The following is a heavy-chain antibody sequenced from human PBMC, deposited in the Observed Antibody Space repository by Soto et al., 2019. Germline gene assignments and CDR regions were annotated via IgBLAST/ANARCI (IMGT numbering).Heavy chain of an antibody. Sequence: PGGSLRLSCAASGFTFSNAWMNWVRQAPGKGLEWVGRIKSKTDGGTTDYAAPVKGRFTISRDDSKNTLYLQMNSLKTEDTAVYYCTTSSEYYYDSSGYYYFDYWGQGTLVTVSS. CDR2: IKSKTDGGTT. J-gene: IGHJ4*02. CDR1: GFTFSNAW. V-gene: IGHV3-15*07. CDR3: TTSSEYYYDSSGYYYFDY. D-gene: IGHD3-22*01.